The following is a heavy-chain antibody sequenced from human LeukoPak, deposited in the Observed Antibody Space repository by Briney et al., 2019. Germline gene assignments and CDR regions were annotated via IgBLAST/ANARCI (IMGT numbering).Heavy chain of an antibody. J-gene: IGHJ5*02. CDR2: ISYDGSNK. D-gene: IGHD1-26*01. CDR3: AKDPSFSVGWFDP. CDR1: GFTFSSYG. V-gene: IGHV3-30*18. Sequence: PGRSLRLSCAACGFTFSSYGMHWVRQAPGKGLEWVAVISYDGSNKYYADSVKGRFTISRDNSRNTLYLQMNRLRAEDTAVYYCAKDPSFSVGWFDPWGQGTLVTVSS.